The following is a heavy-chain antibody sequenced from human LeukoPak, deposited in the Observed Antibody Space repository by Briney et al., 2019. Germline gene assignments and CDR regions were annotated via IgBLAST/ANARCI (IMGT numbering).Heavy chain of an antibody. J-gene: IGHJ5*02. CDR1: GDSVSSNSAA. V-gene: IGHV6-1*01. D-gene: IGHD6-13*01. CDR3: ARTGYSSTWVPWGFDP. CDR2: TYFRSKWYN. Sequence: ASQTLSLTCAISGDSVSSNSAAWNWIRQSPSRGLEWLGRTYFRSKWYNDYAVFVKSRITINPDTSKNQFSLHLNSVTPEDTAVYYCARTGYSSTWVPWGFDPWGQGTLVTVSS.